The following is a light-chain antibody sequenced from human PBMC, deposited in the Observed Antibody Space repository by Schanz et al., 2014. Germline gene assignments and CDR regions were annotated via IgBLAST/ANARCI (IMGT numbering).Light chain of an antibody. J-gene: IGKJ4*01. V-gene: IGKV3-15*01. CDR2: ATS. CDR1: QSVKSN. CDR3: QQYSKSPLT. Sequence: EIVMTQSPATLSVSPGERATLSCRASQSVKSNLAWYQQKPGQAPRLLIYATSTRATGIPARFSGSGSGTDFTLTIIRLEPEDFAVYYCQQYSKSPLTFGGGTKVEI.